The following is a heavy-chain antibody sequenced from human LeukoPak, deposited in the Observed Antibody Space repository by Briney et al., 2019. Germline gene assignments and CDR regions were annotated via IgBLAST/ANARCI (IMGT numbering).Heavy chain of an antibody. CDR3: ARGVGMAVAGTLYY. CDR1: GFTFSSHA. V-gene: IGHV3-30-3*01. CDR2: ISYDGNNK. Sequence: GGSLRLSCAASGFTFSSHAMHWVRQAPGKGLEWLAVISYDGNNKYYADSVKGRFTISRDNSKNTIYLQMGSLREEDTAVHYCARGVGMAVAGTLYYWGQGTLVTVSS. J-gene: IGHJ4*02. D-gene: IGHD6-19*01.